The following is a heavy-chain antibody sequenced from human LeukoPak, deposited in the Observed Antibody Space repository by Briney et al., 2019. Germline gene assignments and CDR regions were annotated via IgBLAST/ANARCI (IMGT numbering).Heavy chain of an antibody. Sequence: SEALSLTCTVSGGSISSYYWSWIRQPPGKGLEWIGYIYYSGSTNYNPSLKSRVTISVDTSKNQFSLKLSSVTAADTAVSYCAIDSGYELTWGRGTLVTVSS. V-gene: IGHV4-59*12. CDR2: IYYSGST. CDR1: GGSISSYY. CDR3: AIDSGYELT. J-gene: IGHJ5*02. D-gene: IGHD5-12*01.